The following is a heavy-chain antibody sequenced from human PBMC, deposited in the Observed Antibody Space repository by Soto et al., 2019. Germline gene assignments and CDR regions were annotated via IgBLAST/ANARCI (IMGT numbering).Heavy chain of an antibody. CDR2: INHSGST. D-gene: IGHD3-10*01. CDR3: ARGGVRGVFDY. J-gene: IGHJ4*02. Sequence: SETLSLTCAVYGGSFSGYYWTWIRQPPGTGLEWIGEINHSGSTNYNPSLKSRVTISVDTSKNQFSLKLTSVTAADTAVFYCARGGVRGVFDYWGQGTLVTVSS. CDR1: GGSFSGYY. V-gene: IGHV4-34*01.